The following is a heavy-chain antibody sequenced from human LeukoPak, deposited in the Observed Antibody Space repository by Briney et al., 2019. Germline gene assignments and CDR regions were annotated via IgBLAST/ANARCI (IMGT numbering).Heavy chain of an antibody. D-gene: IGHD2-2*01. CDR3: AKDYCSSTSCPQRD. CDR2: ISDSAVGT. V-gene: IGHV3-23*01. Sequence: PGGSLRLSCATSGFTFSNYAMSWVRQAPGKGLEWVSIISDSAVGTYYTDSVKGRFTISRDNSKNTLYLQMNSLRAEDMAIYYCAKDYCSSTSCPQRDWGQRTLVTGSS. CDR1: GFTFSNYA. J-gene: IGHJ4*02.